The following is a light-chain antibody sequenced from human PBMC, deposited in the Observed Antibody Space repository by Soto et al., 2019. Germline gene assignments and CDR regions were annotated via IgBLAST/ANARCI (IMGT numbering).Light chain of an antibody. J-gene: IGKJ5*01. CDR2: DAS. CDR1: QGISSD. Sequence: IQLTQSPSSLSASVGDRVTVTCRASQGISSDLAWYQQKPGKAPNLLIYDASTLQSGVPSRFSGSGSGTDFTLTISSLQPEDFATYYCQQLNIYPITFGQGTRLEIK. CDR3: QQLNIYPIT. V-gene: IGKV1-9*01.